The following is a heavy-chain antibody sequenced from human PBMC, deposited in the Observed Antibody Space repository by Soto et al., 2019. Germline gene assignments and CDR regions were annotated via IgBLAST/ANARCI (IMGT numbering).Heavy chain of an antibody. CDR2: IVVGSGNT. D-gene: IGHD3-10*01. Sequence: ASVKVSCKASGFTFTSSAMQWVRQARGQRLEWIGWIVVGSGNTNYAQKFQERVTITRDMSTSTAYMELSSLRSEDTAVYYCAAAVLLGSGSYSTDAFDIWGQGTMVTVSS. V-gene: IGHV1-58*02. CDR1: GFTFTSSA. CDR3: AAAVLLGSGSYSTDAFDI. J-gene: IGHJ3*02.